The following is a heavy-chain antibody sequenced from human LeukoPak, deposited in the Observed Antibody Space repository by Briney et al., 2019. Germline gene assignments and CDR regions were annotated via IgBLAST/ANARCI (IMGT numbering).Heavy chain of an antibody. Sequence: SETLSFTCTVSGGSISSYYWSWIRQPPGKGLEWIGYSYYSGSTNYNPSLKSRVTISVDTSKNQFSLKLSSVTAADTAVYYCARAHLHCSSTSCYIRNWFDPWGQGTLVTVSS. V-gene: IGHV4-59*12. J-gene: IGHJ5*02. CDR3: ARAHLHCSSTSCYIRNWFDP. CDR2: SYYSGST. D-gene: IGHD2-2*02. CDR1: GGSISSYY.